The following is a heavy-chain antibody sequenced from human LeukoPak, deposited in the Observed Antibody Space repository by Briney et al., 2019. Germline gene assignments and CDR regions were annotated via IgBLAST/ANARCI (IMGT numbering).Heavy chain of an antibody. J-gene: IGHJ6*03. V-gene: IGHV3-9*01. Sequence: PGRSLRLSCAASGFTFDDYAMHWVRQPPGRGLEWVSGISWDSDDVGYADSVKGRFTISRDNAKNSLYLLMNSLRTEDTALYYCAKNGGYYYYYMDVWGKGTTVTVSS. CDR1: GFTFDDYA. CDR2: ISWDSDDV. CDR3: AKNGGYYYYYMDV.